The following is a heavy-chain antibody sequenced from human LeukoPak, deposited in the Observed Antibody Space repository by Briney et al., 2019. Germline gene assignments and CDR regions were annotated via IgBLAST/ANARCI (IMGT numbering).Heavy chain of an antibody. CDR1: GFTFDDYA. CDR2: ISWNSGSI. J-gene: IGHJ5*02. D-gene: IGHD3-10*01. V-gene: IGHV3-9*01. Sequence: PGGSLRLSCAGSGFTFDDYAMHWVRQVPGKGLEWVSGISWNSGSISYADSVKGRFTISRDNAKNSLYLQMNSLRAEDTALYYCAKEGGSGSYDIWFDPWGQGTLVTVSS. CDR3: AKEGGSGSYDIWFDP.